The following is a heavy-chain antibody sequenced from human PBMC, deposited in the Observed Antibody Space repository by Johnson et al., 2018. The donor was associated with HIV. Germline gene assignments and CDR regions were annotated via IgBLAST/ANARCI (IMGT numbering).Heavy chain of an antibody. D-gene: IGHD1-20*01. J-gene: IGHJ3*02. CDR1: GFTFSTYA. V-gene: IGHV3-30*04. CDR3: AKGGYNWKFDGFDI. CDR2: ISYDRSNK. Sequence: QVQLVESGGGLVQPGGSLRLSCAASGFTFSTYAMHWVRQAPGKGLEWVADISYDRSNKYYADSVKGRFTISRDNSKNTLYLQMNSLRAEDTAVYYCAKGGYNWKFDGFDIWGQGTMVTVSS.